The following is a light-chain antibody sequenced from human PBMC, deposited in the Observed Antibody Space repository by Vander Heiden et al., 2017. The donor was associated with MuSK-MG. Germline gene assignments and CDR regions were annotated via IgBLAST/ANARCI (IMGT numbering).Light chain of an antibody. CDR3: CSYAGSYTHVV. J-gene: IGLJ2*01. CDR1: SSAVGGYNY. V-gene: IGLV2-11*01. CDR2: DDT. Sequence: SALTQSRSVSGSPGQSVTSPCTGSSSAVGGYNYVSWYQQHPGTAPKLMIYDDTERPSGVPDRFSGSKSGTTASLTITGLQAEDEADYYCCSYAGSYTHVVFGGGTKLTVL.